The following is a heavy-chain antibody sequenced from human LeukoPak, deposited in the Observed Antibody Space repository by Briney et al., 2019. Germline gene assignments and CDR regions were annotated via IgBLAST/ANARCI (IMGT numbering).Heavy chain of an antibody. CDR3: AKATSRYYYGSGSYYYFDY. D-gene: IGHD3-10*01. CDR2: ISGSGGST. Sequence: GGSLRLSCAASGFTFSSYGMSWVRQAPGKGLEWVAAISGSGGSTYYADSVKGRFTISRDNSKNTLYLQMNSLRAEDTAVYYCAKATSRYYYGSGSYYYFDYWGQGTLVTVSS. V-gene: IGHV3-23*01. J-gene: IGHJ4*02. CDR1: GFTFSSYG.